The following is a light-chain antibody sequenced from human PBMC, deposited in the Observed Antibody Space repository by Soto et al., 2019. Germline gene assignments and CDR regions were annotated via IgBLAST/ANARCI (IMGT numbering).Light chain of an antibody. J-gene: IGKJ4*01. V-gene: IGKV3-11*01. Sequence: EIVLTQSPGTLSLSPGEGATLSCRASQSINSFLAWYQQRRGQAPRLLIHGAYNRASGIQDRFSGSGSGTDFTLTISSLQPEDFATYFCKQSNSSPPTFGGGTKVDIK. CDR2: GAY. CDR1: QSINSF. CDR3: KQSNSSPPT.